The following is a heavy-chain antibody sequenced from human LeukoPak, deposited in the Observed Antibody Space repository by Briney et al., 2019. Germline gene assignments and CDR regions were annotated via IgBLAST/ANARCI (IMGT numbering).Heavy chain of an antibody. CDR3: AKDDTSGWYDY. J-gene: IGHJ4*02. V-gene: IGHV3-53*01. D-gene: IGHD6-19*01. CDR2: ISNDGNT. CDR1: GFTVRNNY. Sequence: GGSLRLSCTASGFTVRNNYMSWVRQAPGKGLECVSVISNDGNTYYADSVKGRFTISRDNSKNMVYLQMNSLRAEDTAVYYCAKDDTSGWYDYWGQGTLVTVSS.